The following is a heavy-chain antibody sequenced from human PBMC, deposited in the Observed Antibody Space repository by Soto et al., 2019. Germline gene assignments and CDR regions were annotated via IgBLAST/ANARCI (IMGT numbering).Heavy chain of an antibody. J-gene: IGHJ5*02. Sequence: QVRLQESGPGLVKPSETLSLTCTVSNDSISSYYWSWIRQPPGKGLEWIGYIFYSGTTNYNPSLNSRVTISVDRSKSQFSLKLTSVTAADTAVYYCVRELSRGWFDPWGQGTLVTVSS. D-gene: IGHD2-15*01. CDR1: NDSISSYY. V-gene: IGHV4-59*01. CDR3: VRELSRGWFDP. CDR2: IFYSGTT.